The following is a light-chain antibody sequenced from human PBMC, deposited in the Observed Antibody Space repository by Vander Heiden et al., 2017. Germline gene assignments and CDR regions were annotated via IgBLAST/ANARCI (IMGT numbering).Light chain of an antibody. CDR2: DVS. Sequence: QSALTQPASVSGSPGQSITISCTGTGSDVGGYNYVSWYQHHPGKAPKLIIYDVSNRPSGVSNRFSGSKSGNTASLTISGLQAEDEADYHCSSYRSSSTWVFGGGTKLTVL. V-gene: IGLV2-14*03. CDR3: SSYRSSSTWV. CDR1: GSDVGGYNY. J-gene: IGLJ3*02.